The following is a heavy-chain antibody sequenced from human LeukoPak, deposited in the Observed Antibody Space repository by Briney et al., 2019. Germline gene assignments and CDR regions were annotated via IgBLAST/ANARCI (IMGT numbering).Heavy chain of an antibody. CDR2: ISSSSDYR. J-gene: IGHJ4*02. Sequence: GGSLRLSCAASGFTFNSHSMNWVRQTPGKGLEWVSSISSSSDYRDYADSVKGRFTISRDNAKNSLYLQMNSLRVEDTAVYYCASRSGFDYWGQGTLVTVSS. D-gene: IGHD3-16*02. V-gene: IGHV3-21*01. CDR1: GFTFNSHS. CDR3: ASRSGFDY.